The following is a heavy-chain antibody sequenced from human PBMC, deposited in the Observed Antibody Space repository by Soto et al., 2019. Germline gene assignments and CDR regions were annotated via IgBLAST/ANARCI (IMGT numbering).Heavy chain of an antibody. CDR3: ARDSAGTFFDY. D-gene: IGHD6-13*01. J-gene: IGHJ4*02. CDR2: ISYDGSNK. Sequence: GGSLRLSCAASGFTFSSCAMHWVRQAPGKGLEWVAVISYDGSNKYYADSVKGRFTISRDNSKNTLYLQMNSLRAEGTAVYYCARDSAGTFFDYWGQGTLVTVSS. V-gene: IGHV3-30-3*01. CDR1: GFTFSSCA.